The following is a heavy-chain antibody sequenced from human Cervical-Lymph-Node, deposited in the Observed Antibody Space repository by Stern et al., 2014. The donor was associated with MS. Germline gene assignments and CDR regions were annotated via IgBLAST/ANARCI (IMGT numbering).Heavy chain of an antibody. CDR2: IIPIFGRP. J-gene: IGHJ5*02. Sequence: QMQLVPSGAEVKKPGSSVRVSCTASGGTVSSHTISWVRQAPGQGLEWMVVIIPIFGRPNYAKKFQGRVTISADKSTSTAYLELNSLTSDDTAVYFCAREVSMVGFDPWGQGTLVTVSS. CDR3: AREVSMVGFDP. D-gene: IGHD3-10*01. V-gene: IGHV1-69*06. CDR1: GGTVSSHT.